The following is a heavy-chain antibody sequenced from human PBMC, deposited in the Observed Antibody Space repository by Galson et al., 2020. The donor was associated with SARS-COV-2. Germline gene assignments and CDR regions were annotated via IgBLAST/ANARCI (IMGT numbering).Heavy chain of an antibody. CDR1: GFSLSTSGMC. J-gene: IGHJ3*02. CDR2: IAWDDDK. Sequence: SGPTLVKPTQTLTLTCSFSGFSLSTSGMCVSWIRQPPGKVLEWLARIAWDDDKYYNTSLKTMFTIPKDTSKNQVVLTMTNMDPVDTATYYCARDYYDILTGQIDAFDIWGQGTMVTVSS. CDR3: ARDYYDILTGQIDAFDI. D-gene: IGHD3-9*01. V-gene: IGHV2-70*11.